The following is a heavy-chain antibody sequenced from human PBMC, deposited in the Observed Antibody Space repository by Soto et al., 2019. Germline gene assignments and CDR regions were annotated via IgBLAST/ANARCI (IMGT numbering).Heavy chain of an antibody. CDR2: IDWDDDK. CDR3: ARTITGTATAHKYNWFDP. D-gene: IGHD1-20*01. J-gene: IGHJ5*02. CDR1: GFSLSTSGMC. Sequence: GSGPTLVNPTQTLTLTCTFSGFSLSTSGMCVSWIRQPPGKALEWLALIDWDDDKYYSTSLKTRLTISKDTSKNQVVLTMTNMDPVDTATYYCARTITGTATAHKYNWFDPWGQGTLVTVSS. V-gene: IGHV2-70*01.